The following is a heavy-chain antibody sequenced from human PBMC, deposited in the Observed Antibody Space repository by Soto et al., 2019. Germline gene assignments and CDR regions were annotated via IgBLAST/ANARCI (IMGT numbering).Heavy chain of an antibody. V-gene: IGHV1-69*02. J-gene: IGHJ4*02. Sequence: QVQLVQSGAEVKKPGSSVKVSCKASGGTFSSYTISWVRQAPGQGLEWMGRIIPSLGIANYAQKFQGRVTITADKSTSTAYMELSSLRSEDTAVYYCARGRGIAAADDYWGQGTLVTVSS. D-gene: IGHD6-13*01. CDR3: ARGRGIAAADDY. CDR1: GGTFSSYT. CDR2: IIPSLGIA.